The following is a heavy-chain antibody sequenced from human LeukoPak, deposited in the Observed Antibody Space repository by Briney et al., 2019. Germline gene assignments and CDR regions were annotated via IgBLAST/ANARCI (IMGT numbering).Heavy chain of an antibody. CDR3: ASTVTNVVSSLDY. J-gene: IGHJ4*02. V-gene: IGHV4-39*01. CDR1: GGSISSSSYY. D-gene: IGHD4-17*01. Sequence: SETLSLTCTVSGGSISSSSYYWGWIRQPPGKGLEWIGNIYYSGSTYYNPSLKSRVTISKDTSKNRFSLKLSSVTAADTAVYYCASTVTNVVSSLDYWGQGTLVTVSS. CDR2: IYYSGST.